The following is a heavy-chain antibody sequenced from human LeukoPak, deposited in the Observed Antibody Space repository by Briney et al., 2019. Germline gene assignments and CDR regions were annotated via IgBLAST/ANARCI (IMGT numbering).Heavy chain of an antibody. Sequence: AASVKVSCKASGYTFTDYYMHWVRQAPGQGLEWMGWVNPNSGGTNYAQKFQGRVTMTRDTSISTAYMDLSRLRSDDTAVYYSARVGYSSSWYIDYWGQGTLVTVPS. J-gene: IGHJ4*02. D-gene: IGHD6-13*01. CDR3: ARVGYSSSWYIDY. CDR2: VNPNSGGT. CDR1: GYTFTDYY. V-gene: IGHV1-2*02.